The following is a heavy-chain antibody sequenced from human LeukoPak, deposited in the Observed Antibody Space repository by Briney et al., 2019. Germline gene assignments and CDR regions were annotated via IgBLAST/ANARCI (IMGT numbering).Heavy chain of an antibody. J-gene: IGHJ6*02. Sequence: ASVKVPCKASGYNFISYCMHWVRQAPEQGLEWMGIINPSGGSTSYAQKFQDRVTMTRDTSTSTVYMELSSLKSEDTAVYYCAREDVVLVDAVRYYYYGMDVWGQGTTVTVSS. V-gene: IGHV1-46*01. CDR2: INPSGGST. CDR3: AREDVVLVDAVRYYYYGMDV. D-gene: IGHD2-8*01. CDR1: GYNFISYC.